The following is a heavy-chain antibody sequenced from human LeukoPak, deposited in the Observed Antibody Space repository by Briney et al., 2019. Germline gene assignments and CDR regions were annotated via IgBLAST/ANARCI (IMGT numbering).Heavy chain of an antibody. J-gene: IGHJ4*02. CDR3: AKERVVVINYFDY. V-gene: IGHV3-23*01. CDR1: GFAFSSYA. CDR2: ISGSGGST. Sequence: GGSLRLSCAASGFAFSSYAMSWVRQAPGKGLEWVSAISGSGGSTYYADSVKGRFTISRDNSKNTLYLQMNSLRAEDTAVYCCAKERVVVINYFDYWGQGTLVTVSS. D-gene: IGHD3-22*01.